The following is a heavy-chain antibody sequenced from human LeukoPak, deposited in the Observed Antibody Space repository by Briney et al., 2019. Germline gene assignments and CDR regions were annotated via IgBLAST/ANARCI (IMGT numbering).Heavy chain of an antibody. CDR2: IYYSGST. Sequence: SETLSLTCTVSGGSISGYYWSWIRQPPGKGLEWIGYIYYSGSTNYNPSLKSRVTISVDTSKNQFSLKLSSVTAADTAVYYCARVVLDPLIAAAVGYFDYWGQGTLVTVSS. D-gene: IGHD6-13*01. CDR3: ARVVLDPLIAAAVGYFDY. J-gene: IGHJ4*02. V-gene: IGHV4-59*01. CDR1: GGSISGYY.